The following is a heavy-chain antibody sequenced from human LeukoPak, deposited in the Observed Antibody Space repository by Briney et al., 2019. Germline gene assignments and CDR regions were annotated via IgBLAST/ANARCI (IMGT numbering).Heavy chain of an antibody. CDR1: GFTFSSYG. J-gene: IGHJ4*02. D-gene: IGHD6-19*01. V-gene: IGHV3-33*01. Sequence: GRSLRLSCAASGFTFSSYGMHWVRQAPGKGLEWVAVIWYDGSNEYYADSVKGRSTISRDSSKNTLYLQMNSLRAEDTAVYYCARDLVAGISDDDYWGQGTLVTVSS. CDR3: ARDLVAGISDDDY. CDR2: IWYDGSNE.